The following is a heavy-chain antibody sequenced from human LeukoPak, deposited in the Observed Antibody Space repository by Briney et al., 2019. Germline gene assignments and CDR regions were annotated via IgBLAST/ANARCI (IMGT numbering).Heavy chain of an antibody. V-gene: IGHV3-23*01. J-gene: IGHJ4*02. CDR2: ISGSGGRT. CDR3: AKVPAQELSYGSGTFYFDY. CDR1: GFTFSSYA. D-gene: IGHD3-10*01. Sequence: GGSLRLSCAASGFTFSSYAMSWVRQAPGKGLEWVSAISGSGGRTYHADSVKGRFTISRDNSKDTLYLQMSSLRAEDTAVYYCAKVPAQELSYGSGTFYFDYWGQGTLVTVSS.